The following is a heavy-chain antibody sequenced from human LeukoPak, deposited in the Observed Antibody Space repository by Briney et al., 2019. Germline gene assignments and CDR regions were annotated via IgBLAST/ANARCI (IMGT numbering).Heavy chain of an antibody. J-gene: IGHJ4*02. CDR2: IYYSGST. V-gene: IGHV4-59*01. Sequence: ASETLSLTCTVSGGSISSYYWSWIRRPPGKGLEWIGYIYYSGSTNYNPSLKSRVTISVDTSKNQFSLKLSSVTAADTAVYYCARGGTGTLDYWGQGTLVTVSS. D-gene: IGHD1-1*01. CDR1: GGSISSYY. CDR3: ARGGTGTLDY.